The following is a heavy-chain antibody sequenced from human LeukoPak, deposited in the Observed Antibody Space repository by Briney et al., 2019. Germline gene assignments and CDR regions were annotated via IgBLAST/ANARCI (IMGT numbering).Heavy chain of an antibody. CDR3: ATVSYQGGYAFDY. D-gene: IGHD3-22*01. J-gene: IGHJ4*02. CDR1: GGSISSYY. Sequence: SETLSLTCTVSGGSISSYYWSWIRQPPGKGLEWIGYIYYSGSTNYNPSLKSRVTISVDTSKNQFSLKLSSVTAADTAVYYCATVSYQGGYAFDYWGQGTLVTVSS. CDR2: IYYSGST. V-gene: IGHV4-59*01.